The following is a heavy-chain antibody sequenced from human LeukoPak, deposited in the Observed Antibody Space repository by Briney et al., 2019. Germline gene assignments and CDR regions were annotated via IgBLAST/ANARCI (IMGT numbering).Heavy chain of an antibody. J-gene: IGHJ3*02. CDR2: INPGGDNT. Sequence: ASVKVSCKASGYTFTKSYIHWVRQAPGQRLEWMGLINPGGDNTDYAQNFQGRLTMTSDTSARTVYMELSSLRSDDTAVYYCARIRDGYNDAYDIWGQGTLATVTS. CDR3: ARIRDGYNDAYDI. V-gene: IGHV1-46*01. D-gene: IGHD5-24*01. CDR1: GYTFTKSY.